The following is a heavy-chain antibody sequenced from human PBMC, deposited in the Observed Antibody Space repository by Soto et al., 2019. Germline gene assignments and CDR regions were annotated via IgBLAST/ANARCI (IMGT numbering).Heavy chain of an antibody. CDR1: GFTFDDYA. CDR2: ISWNSGNI. CDR3: EKDSAMVRGVIID. J-gene: IGHJ4*02. Sequence: EVQLVESGGGLVQPGRSLRLSCAASGFTFDDYAMHWVRQTPGKGLEWVSGISWNSGNIGYADSVKGRFTISRDNAKNALYLQMNSLRADDTSVYYCEKDSAMVRGVIIDWGQGTLVTVAA. V-gene: IGHV3-9*01. D-gene: IGHD3-10*01.